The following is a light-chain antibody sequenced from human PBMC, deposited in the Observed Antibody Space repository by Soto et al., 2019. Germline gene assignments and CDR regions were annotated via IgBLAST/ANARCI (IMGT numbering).Light chain of an antibody. CDR3: GTWDSSLSSVV. Sequence: QSVLTQPPSVSAAPGQKVTISCSGSSSNIENNYVSWYQQLPGTAPKLLIYDTHKRPSRIPDRFSGSRSGTSATLVITGLQTGDEADYYCGTWDSSLSSVVFGGGTKLTVL. V-gene: IGLV1-51*01. J-gene: IGLJ2*01. CDR1: SSNIENNY. CDR2: DTH.